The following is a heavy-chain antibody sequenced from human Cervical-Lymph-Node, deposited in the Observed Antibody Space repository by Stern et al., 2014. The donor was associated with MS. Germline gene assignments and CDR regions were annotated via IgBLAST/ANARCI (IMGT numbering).Heavy chain of an antibody. D-gene: IGHD6-13*01. CDR2: VWYDGSNP. Sequence: VQLEESGGGVVQPGRSLRLSCAASGFSFSRYAMHWVRQAPGKGLEWVALVWYDGSNPYYADSVTGRFNISRDNFKNTLYLQMNSLRAEDTAVYYCASAYSSSHYYFDYWGQGTLVTVSS. V-gene: IGHV3-33*01. CDR3: ASAYSSSHYYFDY. J-gene: IGHJ4*02. CDR1: GFSFSRYA.